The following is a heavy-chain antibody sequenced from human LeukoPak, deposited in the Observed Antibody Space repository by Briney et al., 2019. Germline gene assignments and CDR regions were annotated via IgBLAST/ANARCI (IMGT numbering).Heavy chain of an antibody. CDR3: ARELLGYCSSTSCPSDY. V-gene: IGHV3-21*01. D-gene: IGHD2-2*01. CDR2: ISSSSSYI. J-gene: IGHJ4*02. CDR1: GFTFSSYS. Sequence: GGSLRLSCAASGFTFSSYSMNWVRQAPGKGLEWVSSISSSSSYISYADSVKGRFTISRDNAKNSLYLQMNSLRAEDTAVYYCARELLGYCSSTSCPSDYWGQGTLVTVSS.